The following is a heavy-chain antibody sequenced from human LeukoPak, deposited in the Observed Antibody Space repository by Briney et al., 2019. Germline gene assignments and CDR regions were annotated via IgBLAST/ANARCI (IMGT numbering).Heavy chain of an antibody. V-gene: IGHV3-7*01. CDR3: AIWTSGNY. Sequence: GGSLRLSCADAQFTFTGSWMSWVRQAPGKGLEWVANMDPTGSQKRYVDSVRGRFTISKDNPGASLYLDMHSLRAEDTAIYYCAIWTSGNYWGQGTLVTVSS. CDR2: MDPTGSQK. CDR1: QFTFTGSW. J-gene: IGHJ4*02. D-gene: IGHD1-1*01.